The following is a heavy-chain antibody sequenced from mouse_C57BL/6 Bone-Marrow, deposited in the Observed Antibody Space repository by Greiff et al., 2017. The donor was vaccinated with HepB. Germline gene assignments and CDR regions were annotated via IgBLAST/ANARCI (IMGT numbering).Heavy chain of an antibody. J-gene: IGHJ2*01. V-gene: IGHV5-4*01. Sequence: EVKLMEYGGGLVKPGGSLKLSCAASGFTFSSYAMSWVRQTPEKRLEWVATISDGGSYTYYPDNVKGRFTISRDNAKNNLYLQMSHLKSEDTAMYYCARDSRWLPYYFDYWGQGTTLTVSS. CDR2: ISDGGSYT. CDR3: ARDSRWLPYYFDY. D-gene: IGHD2-3*01. CDR1: GFTFSSYA.